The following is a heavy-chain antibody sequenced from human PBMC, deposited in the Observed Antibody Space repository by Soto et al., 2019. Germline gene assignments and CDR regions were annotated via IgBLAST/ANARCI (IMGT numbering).Heavy chain of an antibody. J-gene: IGHJ6*03. CDR1: GFTFSSYW. CDR3: ARGIAAGYCSSTSCSAYYYYYMDV. CDR2: INSDGSST. V-gene: IGHV3-74*01. Sequence: GGSLRLSCAASGFTFSSYWMHWVRQAPGKGLVWVSRINSDGSSTSYADSVKGRFTISRDNAKNTLYLQMNSLRAEDTAVYYCARGIAAGYCSSTSCSAYYYYYMDVWGKGTTVTVSS. D-gene: IGHD2-2*01.